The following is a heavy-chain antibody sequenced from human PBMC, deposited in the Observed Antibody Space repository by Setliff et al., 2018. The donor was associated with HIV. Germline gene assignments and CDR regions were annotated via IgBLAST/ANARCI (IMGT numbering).Heavy chain of an antibody. CDR2: IWYDGTNI. CDR1: GFTFSSYG. Sequence: QPGGSLRLSCVVSGFTFSSYGMHWVRQAPGKGLEWVAVIWYDGTNIYYADSVKDRFTISRGNSKNTLYLQMNSLRVEDTAVYYCVRASYSSSWYNIRPFDFWAQGTLVTVSS. CDR3: VRASYSSSWYNIRPFDF. D-gene: IGHD6-13*01. V-gene: IGHV3-33*01. J-gene: IGHJ4*02.